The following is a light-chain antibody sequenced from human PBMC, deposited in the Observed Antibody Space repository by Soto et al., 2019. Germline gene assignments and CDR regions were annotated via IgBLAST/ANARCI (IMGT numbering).Light chain of an antibody. Sequence: DIQMTQSPSSLSASVGDRVTITCRASQSISSYLNWYQQKPGKAPKLLIYAASSLQSGVPSRFSGSGSGTDVTLTISSLQPEDFATYYCQQSSSTPITFGHGTRLEIK. CDR2: AAS. CDR3: QQSSSTPIT. J-gene: IGKJ5*01. V-gene: IGKV1-39*01. CDR1: QSISSY.